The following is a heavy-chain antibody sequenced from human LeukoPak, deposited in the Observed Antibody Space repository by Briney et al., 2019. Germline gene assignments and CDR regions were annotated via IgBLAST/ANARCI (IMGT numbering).Heavy chain of an antibody. V-gene: IGHV3-48*03. J-gene: IGHJ4*02. CDR3: ARDQVSSGYSDY. D-gene: IGHD3-22*01. CDR2: ISSSGSTI. CDR1: GFTFSSYE. Sequence: GGSLRLSCAASGFTFSSYEMNWVRQAPGKGLEWVSYISSSGSTIYYADSVKGRFTISRDNAKNSLYLQMSSLRADDTAVYYCARDQVSSGYSDYRGQGTLVTVSS.